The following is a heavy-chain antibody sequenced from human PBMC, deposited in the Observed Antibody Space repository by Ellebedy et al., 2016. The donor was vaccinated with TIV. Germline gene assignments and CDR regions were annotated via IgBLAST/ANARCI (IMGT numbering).Heavy chain of an antibody. V-gene: IGHV4-31*03. CDR1: GGPIKSGGYY. D-gene: IGHD1-26*01. CDR2: IYYSGST. CDR3: ARDGFVGAFDY. Sequence: MPSETLSLTCKVSGGPIKSGGYYWSWIRQHPGKGLEWIGYIYYSGSTYYNPSLKSRVTISVDTSKNQFSLKLSSVTAADTAVYYCARDGFVGAFDYWGQGALVTVSS. J-gene: IGHJ4*02.